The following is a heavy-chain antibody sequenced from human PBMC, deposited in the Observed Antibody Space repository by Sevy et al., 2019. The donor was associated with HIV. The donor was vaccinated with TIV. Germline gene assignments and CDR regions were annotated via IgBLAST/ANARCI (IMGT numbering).Heavy chain of an antibody. Sequence: ASVKVSCKASGYTFTSYDINWVRQATGQGLEWMGWMNPNSGNTGYSQKFKGRVTITRNTSISTAYIELSSLRSEDTAAYYCARATKSSGSYGISGYYYYDGMDVWGQGTTVTDSS. J-gene: IGHJ6*02. CDR2: MNPNSGNT. CDR1: GYTFTSYD. D-gene: IGHD6-19*01. V-gene: IGHV1-8*03. CDR3: ARATKSSGSYGISGYYYYDGMDV.